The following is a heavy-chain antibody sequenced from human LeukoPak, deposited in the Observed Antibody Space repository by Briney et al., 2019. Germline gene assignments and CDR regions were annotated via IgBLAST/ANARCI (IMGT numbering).Heavy chain of an antibody. Sequence: PGGSLRLSCAASGFTFSSYAMGWVRQAPGKGLEWVSAISGSGGSTYYADSVKGRFTISRDNSKNTLYLQMNSLRAEDTAVYYCAKDSETLRYFDWLLLPPDYWGQGTLVTVSS. V-gene: IGHV3-23*01. CDR3: AKDSETLRYFDWLLLPPDY. CDR2: ISGSGGST. D-gene: IGHD3-9*01. J-gene: IGHJ4*02. CDR1: GFTFSSYA.